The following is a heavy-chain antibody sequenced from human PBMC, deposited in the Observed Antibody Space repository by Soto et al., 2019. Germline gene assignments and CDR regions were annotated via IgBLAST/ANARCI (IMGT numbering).Heavy chain of an antibody. CDR3: ARVGYDSSGYYQYYFDY. D-gene: IGHD3-22*01. CDR2: IIPIFGTA. Sequence: GXSVKVSCKASGGTFSSYAISWVRQAPVQGLEWMGGIIPIFGTANYAQKFQGRVTITADESTSTAYMELSSLRSEDTAVYYCARVGYDSSGYYQYYFDYWGQGTLVTVSS. CDR1: GGTFSSYA. V-gene: IGHV1-69*13. J-gene: IGHJ4*02.